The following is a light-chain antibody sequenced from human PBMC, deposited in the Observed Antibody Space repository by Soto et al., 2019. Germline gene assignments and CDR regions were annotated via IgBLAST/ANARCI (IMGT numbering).Light chain of an antibody. CDR3: QQYGSSPLWT. V-gene: IGKV3-20*01. CDR1: QSVSSN. Sequence: EIVLTQSPATLSVSPWERATLSCRASQSVSSNLAWYQQKPGQAPRLLIYGASSRATGIPDRFSGSGSGTDFTLTISRLEPEDFAVYYCQQYGSSPLWTFGQGTKVDIK. CDR2: GAS. J-gene: IGKJ1*01.